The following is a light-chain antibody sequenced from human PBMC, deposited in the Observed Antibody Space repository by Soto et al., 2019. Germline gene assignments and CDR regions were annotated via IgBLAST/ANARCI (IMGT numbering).Light chain of an antibody. Sequence: QSALTQPASVSGSPGQSIAISCTGTSSDIGGYNCVSWYQQHPGKAPKLMIYDVASRPSGISNRFSGSKSGNTASLTISGLQAEDAADYYCSSCTSSSTPVVFGGGTKLTVL. V-gene: IGLV2-14*03. J-gene: IGLJ2*01. CDR3: SSCTSSSTPVV. CDR2: DVA. CDR1: SSDIGGYNC.